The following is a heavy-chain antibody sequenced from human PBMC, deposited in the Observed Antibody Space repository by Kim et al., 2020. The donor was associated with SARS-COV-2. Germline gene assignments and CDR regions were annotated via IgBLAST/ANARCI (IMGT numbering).Heavy chain of an antibody. CDR2: IKSKTDGGTT. D-gene: IGHD3-22*01. Sequence: GGSLRLSCAASGFTFSNAWMSWVRQAPGKGLEWVGRIKSKTDGGTTDYAAPVKGRFTISRDDSKNTLYLQMNSLKTEDTAVYYCTTDYYYDNTYYAFDIWGQGTMVTVSS. CDR3: TTDYYYDNTYYAFDI. V-gene: IGHV3-15*01. J-gene: IGHJ3*02. CDR1: GFTFSNAW.